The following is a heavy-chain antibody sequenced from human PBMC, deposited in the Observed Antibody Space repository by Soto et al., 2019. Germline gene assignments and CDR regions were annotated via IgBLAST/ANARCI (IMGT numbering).Heavy chain of an antibody. CDR2: IYYSGST. Sequence: SETLSLTCTVSGGSISSYYWSWIRQPPGKGLEWIGYIYYSGSTNYNPSLKSRVTISVDTSKNQFSLKLSSVTAADTAVYYCAGHEGRSSSWTPMNDYWAQGTLVTVSS. J-gene: IGHJ4*02. D-gene: IGHD6-13*01. CDR1: GGSISSYY. CDR3: AGHEGRSSSWTPMNDY. V-gene: IGHV4-59*08.